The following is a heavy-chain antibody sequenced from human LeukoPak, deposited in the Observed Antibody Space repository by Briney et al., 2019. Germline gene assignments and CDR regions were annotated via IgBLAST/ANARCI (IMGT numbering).Heavy chain of an antibody. Sequence: SQTLSLTCAISGDSVSSNSAAWNWIRQSPSRGLEWLGRTYYRSKWFNDYAVSLKIRITINPDTSKNQFSPQLTSVTPEDTAVYSCERDRGWFDPWGQGTLVTVSS. CDR1: GDSVSSNSAA. J-gene: IGHJ5*02. CDR3: ERDRGWFDP. CDR2: TYYRSKWFN. V-gene: IGHV6-1*01.